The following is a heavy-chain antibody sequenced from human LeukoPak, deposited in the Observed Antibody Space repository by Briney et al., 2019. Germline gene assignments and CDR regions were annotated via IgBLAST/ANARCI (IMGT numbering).Heavy chain of an antibody. Sequence: PGGSLRLSCAASGFTFSNYWMHWVRQAPGKGLVWVSRINSDGINTSYADSVKGRFTISRDNAKNTLNLQMNSLRAEDTAVYYCARDGDYSSSWRRYYYMDVWGKGTTVTVSS. J-gene: IGHJ6*03. CDR2: INSDGINT. V-gene: IGHV3-74*01. D-gene: IGHD6-13*01. CDR1: GFTFSNYW. CDR3: ARDGDYSSSWRRYYYMDV.